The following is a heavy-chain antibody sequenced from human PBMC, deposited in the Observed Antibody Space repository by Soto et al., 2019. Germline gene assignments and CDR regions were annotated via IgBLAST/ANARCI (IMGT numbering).Heavy chain of an antibody. J-gene: IGHJ4*02. CDR3: ARGFYYGSGSYTNSLDY. D-gene: IGHD3-10*01. Sequence: SETLSLTCTVSGGSISTFHWSWIRQPPGQGLEWIGFIYYSRNTNYNPSVKSRVTISADTSKNQFSLKLTSVTAADTAVYYCARGFYYGSGSYTNSLDYWGQGTLVTVSS. V-gene: IGHV4-59*08. CDR1: GGSISTFH. CDR2: IYYSRNT.